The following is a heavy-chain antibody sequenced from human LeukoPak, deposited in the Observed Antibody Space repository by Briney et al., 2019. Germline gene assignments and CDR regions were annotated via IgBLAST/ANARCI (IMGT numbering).Heavy chain of an antibody. V-gene: IGHV3-48*03. Sequence: PGGSLRLSCAASGFTFSSYEMNWVRQAPGKGLEWVSYISSSGSTIYYADSVKGRFTISRDNAKSSLYLQMNSLRAEDTAVYYCARDLYQQLVYDYWGQGTLVTVSS. J-gene: IGHJ4*02. D-gene: IGHD6-6*01. CDR1: GFTFSSYE. CDR3: ARDLYQQLVYDY. CDR2: ISSSGSTI.